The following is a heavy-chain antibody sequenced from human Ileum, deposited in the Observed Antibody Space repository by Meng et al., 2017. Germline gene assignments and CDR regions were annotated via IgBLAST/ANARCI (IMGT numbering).Heavy chain of an antibody. CDR1: GDSSGSGSCY. CDR2: IHTSGRT. CDR3: ARDSSNCVSSTCSSYFDP. Sequence: APGPGQGVPSRALVFTCGVSGDSSGSGSCYRSRIRQSAGKRLELVGRIHTSGRTNYNPYLESRVTISVNTSKNQITLNLKYVTAADAAVNYCARDSSNCVSSTCSSYFDPWGQGTLVTVSS. V-gene: IGHV4-61*02. J-gene: IGHJ5*02. D-gene: IGHD2-21*01.